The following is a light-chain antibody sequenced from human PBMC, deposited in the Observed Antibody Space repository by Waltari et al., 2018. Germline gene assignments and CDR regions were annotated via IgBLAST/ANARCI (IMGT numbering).Light chain of an antibody. V-gene: IGLV1-47*01. Sequence: QSVLTPFPSASGTPGQGVTIPCSGRSSNIGDSYVYWYQQFPATSPKLLIHRNNQRPSGVPDRFSGSKSGTSAFLVISGLRSEDEADYHCATWDDSLSGWVFGGGTKVTVL. CDR2: RNN. CDR1: SSNIGDSY. J-gene: IGLJ3*02. CDR3: ATWDDSLSGWV.